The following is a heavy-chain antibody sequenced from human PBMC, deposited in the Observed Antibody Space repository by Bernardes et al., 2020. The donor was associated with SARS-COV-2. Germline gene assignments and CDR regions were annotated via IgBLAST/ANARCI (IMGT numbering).Heavy chain of an antibody. Sequence: SLPCTVSGGSISSSSYYWGWIRQPPGKGLEWIGSIYYSGSTYYNPSLKSRVTISVDTSKNQFSLKLSSVTAADTAVYYCARRRGTMIVVVSVKAGAFDIWGQGTMVTVSS. J-gene: IGHJ3*02. CDR2: IYYSGST. CDR1: GGSISSSSYY. D-gene: IGHD3-22*01. CDR3: ARRRGTMIVVVSVKAGAFDI. V-gene: IGHV4-39*01.